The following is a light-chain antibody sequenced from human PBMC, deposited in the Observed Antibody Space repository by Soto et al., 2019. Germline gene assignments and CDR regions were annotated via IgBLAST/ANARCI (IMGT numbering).Light chain of an antibody. J-gene: IGLJ1*01. V-gene: IGLV2-8*01. CDR1: SSDVGGYNY. CDR3: SSFAGSNKV. CDR2: EVS. Sequence: QSVLTQPPSASGSPGQSVTISCTGTSSDVGGYNYVSWYQQHPGKAPKLMIYEVSKRPSGVPDRFSGSKSGNTASLTVSGLQAEEEADYYCSSFAGSNKVFGTGNKVTVL.